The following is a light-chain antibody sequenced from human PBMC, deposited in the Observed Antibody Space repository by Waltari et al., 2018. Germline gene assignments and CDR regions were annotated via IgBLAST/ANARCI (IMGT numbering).Light chain of an antibody. V-gene: IGKV2-30*02. CDR2: TVS. CDR3: MQGTYWPT. CDR1: QSLVHSDGNTY. Sequence: DVVMTQSPLSLPVTLGQPASISCRSSQSLVHSDGNTYLNWFQQRPGQSPRRLIYTVSNRDSGVPDRFSGSGSGTDFTLKISRVEAEDVGVYYCMQGTYWPTFGQGTKVEIK. J-gene: IGKJ1*01.